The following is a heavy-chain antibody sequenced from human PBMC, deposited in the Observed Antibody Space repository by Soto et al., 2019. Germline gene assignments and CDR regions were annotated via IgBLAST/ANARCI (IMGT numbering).Heavy chain of an antibody. CDR1: VGALSSYA. Sequence: SVKTSCRSPVGALSSYAISLLRQAPGQGLEWMGGIIPIFGTAKYAQKFQGRVTITADKSTSTAYMELSSLRSEDTAVYYCARFLPAGGGFDPWGQGTLVHVSS. CDR2: IIPIFGTA. V-gene: IGHV1-69*06. CDR3: ARFLPAGGGFDP. D-gene: IGHD6-19*01. J-gene: IGHJ5*02.